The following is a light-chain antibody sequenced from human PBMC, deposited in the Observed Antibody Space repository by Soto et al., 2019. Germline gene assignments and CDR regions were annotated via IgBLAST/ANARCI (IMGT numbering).Light chain of an antibody. CDR2: DAT. CDR3: QQYSSYWT. V-gene: IGKV1-5*01. CDR1: QSISRW. J-gene: IGKJ1*01. Sequence: DIQMTQSPSTLSASVGDRVTITCRASQSISRWLAWYQQKPGKAPKLLIHDATSLESGVPSRFSGSVSGTEFALTVSSLQRDDFAAYYCQQYSSYWTFAPGTKVEIK.